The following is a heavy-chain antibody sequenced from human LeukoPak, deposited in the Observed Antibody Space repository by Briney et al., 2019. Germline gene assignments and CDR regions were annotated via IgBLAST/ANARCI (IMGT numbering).Heavy chain of an antibody. CDR1: GFTFSSYW. D-gene: IGHD3-3*01. CDR3: ARVCVSLRFLEWLPRPFDY. Sequence: GGSLRLSCAASGFTFSSYWMSWVRQAPGKGLEWVANIKQDGSEKYYVDSVKGRFTISRDNAKNSLYLQMNSLRAEDTAVYYCARVCVSLRFLEWLPRPFDYWGQGTLVTVFS. CDR2: IKQDGSEK. J-gene: IGHJ4*02. V-gene: IGHV3-7*01.